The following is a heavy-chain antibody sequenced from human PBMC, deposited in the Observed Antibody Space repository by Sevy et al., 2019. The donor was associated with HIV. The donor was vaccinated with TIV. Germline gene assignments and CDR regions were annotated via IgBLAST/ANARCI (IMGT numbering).Heavy chain of an antibody. J-gene: IGHJ4*02. D-gene: IGHD2-8*01. CDR2: ISGSGGST. Sequence: GGSLRLSCAASGFTFSSYAMSCVRQAPGNGLEWVSAISGSGGSTYYADSVKGRFTISRDNSKNTLYLQMNSLRAEDTAVYYCAKRGQTIVLMEDYWGQGTLVTVSS. V-gene: IGHV3-23*01. CDR1: GFTFSSYA. CDR3: AKRGQTIVLMEDY.